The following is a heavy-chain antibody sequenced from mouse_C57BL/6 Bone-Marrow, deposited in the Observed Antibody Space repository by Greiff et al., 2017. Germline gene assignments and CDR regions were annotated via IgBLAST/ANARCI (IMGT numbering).Heavy chain of an antibody. Sequence: QVQLQQSGAELVRPGSSVKLSCKASGYTFTSYWMDWVKQRPGQGLEWIGNIYPSDSETHYNQKFKDKATLTVDKSSSTAYMQLSSLTSEDSAVYDCAMARYWYFDVWGTGTTVTVSS. CDR2: IYPSDSET. V-gene: IGHV1-61*01. CDR3: AMARYWYFDV. J-gene: IGHJ1*03. CDR1: GYTFTSYW.